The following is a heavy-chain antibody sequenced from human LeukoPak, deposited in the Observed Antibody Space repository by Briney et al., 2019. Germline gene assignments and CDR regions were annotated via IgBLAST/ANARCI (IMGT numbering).Heavy chain of an antibody. Sequence: GGSLRLSCAVSGFIFSSYAMHWVREAPGKGLEWVAFIRYDGSKKYYADSVKGRFTISRANYKNTLFLEMNSLRGEDTAVYYCAKDLAGRYFDNDYWGQGTLVTVSS. V-gene: IGHV3-30*02. D-gene: IGHD3-9*01. CDR1: GFIFSSYA. CDR2: IRYDGSKK. CDR3: AKDLAGRYFDNDY. J-gene: IGHJ4*02.